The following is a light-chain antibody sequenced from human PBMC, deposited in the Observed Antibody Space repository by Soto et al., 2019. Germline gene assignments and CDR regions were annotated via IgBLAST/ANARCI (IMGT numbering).Light chain of an antibody. CDR2: ENN. CDR3: GTCDSSLSAVV. J-gene: IGLJ2*01. CDR1: SSNIGNNY. Sequence: QSVLTQPPSVSAAPGQKVTISCSGSSSNIGNNYVSWYQQLPGTAPKLLIYENNKQPSGIPDRFSGSKSGTSATLGTTGLQTGDEADYYCGTCDSSLSAVVFGGGTKLTVL. V-gene: IGLV1-51*02.